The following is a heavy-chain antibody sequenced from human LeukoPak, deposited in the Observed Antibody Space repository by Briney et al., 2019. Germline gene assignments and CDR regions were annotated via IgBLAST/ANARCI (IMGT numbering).Heavy chain of an antibody. V-gene: IGHV1-24*01. CDR1: GSTLNELS. CDR3: ATDRSCPDSGGSCYSAVY. Sequence: ASVQVSCKVAGSTLNELSMHWVRQAPGKGLEWMGGFDPEDGETIYAQKFQGRVTMTEDTSTDTAYMELSSLRSEDTAVYYCATDRSCPDSGGSCYSAVYWGQGTLVTVSS. D-gene: IGHD2-15*01. CDR2: FDPEDGET. J-gene: IGHJ4*02.